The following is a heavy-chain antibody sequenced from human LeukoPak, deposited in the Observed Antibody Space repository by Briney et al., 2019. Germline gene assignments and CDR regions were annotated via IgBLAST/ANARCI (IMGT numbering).Heavy chain of an antibody. CDR3: ARLKERGWFDP. CDR1: GASASRGGDY. CDR2: IYYSGSN. Sequence: SQSLSLACTVAGASASRGGDYWNWIREPPGKGLKWIGSIYYSGSNYYNPSLKSRVTISVDTSKNQFSLKLSSVTAADTAVYYCARLKERGWFDPWGQGTLVTVSS. D-gene: IGHD1-26*01. V-gene: IGHV4-30-2*03. J-gene: IGHJ5*02.